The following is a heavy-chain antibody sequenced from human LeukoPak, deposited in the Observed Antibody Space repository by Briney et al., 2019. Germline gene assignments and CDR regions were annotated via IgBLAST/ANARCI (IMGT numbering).Heavy chain of an antibody. CDR2: MNPNSGNT. CDR3: PRGTLPYPCDP. CDR1: GGTFSRFA. V-gene: IGHV1-8*01. Sequence: ASVKVSCKASGGTFSRFAISWVPQAPGQGLEWMGWMNPNSGNTGYAQKFQGRVTMTRNTSISTAYMELSSLSSEDTAVYYFPRGTLPYPCDPWRQGTLVTVST. J-gene: IGHJ5*02.